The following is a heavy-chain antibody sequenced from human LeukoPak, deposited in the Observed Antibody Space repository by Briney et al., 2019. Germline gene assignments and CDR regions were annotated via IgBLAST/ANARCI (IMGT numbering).Heavy chain of an antibody. CDR3: GRVHVLLWFGEVYYFDY. Sequence: ASVKVSCKASGYTFTSYGISWVRQAPGQGLEWMGWISAYNGNTNYAQKLQGRVTMTTDTSTSTAYMELRSLRSDDTAVYYCGRVHVLLWFGEVYYFDYWGQGTLVTVSS. J-gene: IGHJ4*02. CDR1: GYTFTSYG. V-gene: IGHV1-18*01. CDR2: ISAYNGNT. D-gene: IGHD3-10*01.